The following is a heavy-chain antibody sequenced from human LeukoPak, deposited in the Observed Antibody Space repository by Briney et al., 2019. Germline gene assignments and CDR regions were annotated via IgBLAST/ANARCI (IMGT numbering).Heavy chain of an antibody. J-gene: IGHJ6*03. CDR2: ISAYNGDT. CDR1: GFTFTNYG. D-gene: IGHD6-6*01. Sequence: ASVKVSCKASGFTFTNYGISWVRQAPGQGLEWMGWISAYNGDTKYAQKFQGRVTMTRDTSISTAYMELSRLRSDDTAVYYCARGYGSSSGYYYYYMDVWGKGTTVTVSS. CDR3: ARGYGSSSGYYYYYMDV. V-gene: IGHV1-18*01.